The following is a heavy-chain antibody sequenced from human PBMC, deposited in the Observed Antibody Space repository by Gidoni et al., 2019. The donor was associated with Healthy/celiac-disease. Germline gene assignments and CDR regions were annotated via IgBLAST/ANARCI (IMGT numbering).Heavy chain of an antibody. CDR2: ISYDGSNK. CDR3: ASILGIFAVEHTHIDY. D-gene: IGHD3-3*01. V-gene: IGHV3-30-3*01. CDR1: GFTLSGYA. Sequence: QLQMVECGRGVVRPGRSMRLSWSASGFTLSGYAMHWVRPAPGKGLEWVAVISYDGSNKYYADSVKGPFTISRADSKNTLYLQMNRLRAEDTAVSYCASILGIFAVEHTHIDYWGHGTLVTVSS. J-gene: IGHJ4*01.